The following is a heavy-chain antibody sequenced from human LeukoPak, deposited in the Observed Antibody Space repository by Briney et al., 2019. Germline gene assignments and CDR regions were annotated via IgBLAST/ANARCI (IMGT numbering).Heavy chain of an antibody. CDR1: GFTVSSNY. CDR2: LYDDGST. D-gene: IGHD1-26*01. V-gene: IGHV3-53*01. CDR3: ARGDRGYFDY. J-gene: IGHJ4*02. Sequence: GGSLRLSCAASGFTVSSNYMSWVRQAPGKGLEWVSVLYDDGSTYHADSVKGRFTISRDNSKNTLYLQMNSLRAEDTAVYYCARGDRGYFDYWGQGTLVTVSS.